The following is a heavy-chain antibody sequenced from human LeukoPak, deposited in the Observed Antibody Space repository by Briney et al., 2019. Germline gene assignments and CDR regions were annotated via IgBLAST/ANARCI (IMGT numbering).Heavy chain of an antibody. V-gene: IGHV3-21*01. CDR3: AKDSAFYYIDV. CDR1: GFTFSSHS. Sequence: GGSLRLSCAASGFTFSSHSMNWVRQAPGKGLEWVSSISSSGSYVYYADSVKGRFTISRDNSKNTLYLQMNSLKGDDTAVYYCAKDSAFYYIDVWGKGTTVIISS. J-gene: IGHJ6*03. D-gene: IGHD3-10*01. CDR2: ISSSGSYV.